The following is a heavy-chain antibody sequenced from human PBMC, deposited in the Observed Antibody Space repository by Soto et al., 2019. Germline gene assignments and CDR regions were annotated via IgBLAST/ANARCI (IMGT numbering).Heavy chain of an antibody. CDR1: GGSFSGHS. V-gene: IGHV4-34*01. CDR2: INHSGRV. CDR3: STRAYDTNGYYRFDP. D-gene: IGHD3-22*01. J-gene: IGHJ5*01. Sequence: SETLSLTCAVYGGSFSGHSWTWIRQSPGKGLEWIGDINHSGRVNCSPSLKSRVTISLDTSKNQFSLTLSVVTAADTAMYYCSTRAYDTNGYYRFDPWGQGTLVTVSS.